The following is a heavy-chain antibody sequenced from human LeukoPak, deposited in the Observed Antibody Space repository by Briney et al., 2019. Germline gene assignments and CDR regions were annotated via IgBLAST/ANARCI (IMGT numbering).Heavy chain of an antibody. V-gene: IGHV1-69*05. CDR1: GGTFSSYA. CDR3: ARSRVEMATHFDY. J-gene: IGHJ4*02. D-gene: IGHD5-24*01. Sequence: SVKVSCKASGGTFSSYAISWVRQAPGQGLEWMGRIIPIFGTANYAQKFQGRVTITTDESTSTAYMELSSLRSEATAVYYCARSRVEMATHFDYWGQGTLVTVSS. CDR2: IIPIFGTA.